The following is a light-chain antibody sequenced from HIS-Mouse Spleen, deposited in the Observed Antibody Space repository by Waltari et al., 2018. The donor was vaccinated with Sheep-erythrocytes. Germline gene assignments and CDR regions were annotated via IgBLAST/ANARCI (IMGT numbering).Light chain of an antibody. CDR2: GAS. J-gene: IGKJ3*01. CDR3: QQYGSSPFT. CDR1: QSVSSSY. Sequence: EIVLTQSPGTLSLSPGERATLSCRARQSVSSSYLAWYQQKPVQAPSLLIYGASSRATGIPDRFSGSGSGKDFTLTISRLEPEDFAVYYCQQYGSSPFTFGPGTKVDI. V-gene: IGKV3-20*01.